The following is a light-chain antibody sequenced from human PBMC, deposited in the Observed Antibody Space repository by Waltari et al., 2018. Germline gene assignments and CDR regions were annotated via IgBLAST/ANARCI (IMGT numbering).Light chain of an antibody. Sequence: QSAQTQPASVSGSPGQSITISCTGTSSDVGGYNYVSWYQQHPGKAPKHMIYEVSNRPAGVSNRFSGSKSGNTASLTISGLQAEDEADYYCSSYTSSSTDVVFGGGTKLTVL. J-gene: IGLJ2*01. CDR3: SSYTSSSTDVV. CDR1: SSDVGGYNY. CDR2: EVS. V-gene: IGLV2-14*01.